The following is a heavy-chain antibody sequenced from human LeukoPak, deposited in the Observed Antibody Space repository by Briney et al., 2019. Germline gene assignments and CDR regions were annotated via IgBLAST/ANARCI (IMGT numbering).Heavy chain of an antibody. D-gene: IGHD6-19*01. CDR2: IYYSGST. CDR3: ARDGSGLHYFDY. Sequence: PSETLSLTCTVSGGSISSYYWSWIRQPPGKGLEWIGYIYYSGSTNYNPSLKSRVTISVDTSKNQFSLKLSSVTAADTAGYYCARDGSGLHYFDYWGQGTLVTVSS. CDR1: GGSISSYY. J-gene: IGHJ4*02. V-gene: IGHV4-59*01.